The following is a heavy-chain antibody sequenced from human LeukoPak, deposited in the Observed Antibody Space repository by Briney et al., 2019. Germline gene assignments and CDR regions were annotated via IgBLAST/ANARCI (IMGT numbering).Heavy chain of an antibody. CDR2: ISSSSSYI. CDR3: ARETTVTTRYLSY. Sequence: GGSLRLSCAASGFTFSSYSMNWVRQAPGKGLEWVSSISSSSSYIYYADSVKGRFTISRDNAKNSLYLQMNSLRAEDTAVYYCARETTVTTRYLSYWGQGTLVTVSS. V-gene: IGHV3-21*01. D-gene: IGHD4-17*01. J-gene: IGHJ4*02. CDR1: GFTFSSYS.